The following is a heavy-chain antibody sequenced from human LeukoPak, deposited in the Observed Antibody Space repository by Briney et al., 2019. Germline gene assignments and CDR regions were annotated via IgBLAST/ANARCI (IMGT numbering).Heavy chain of an antibody. Sequence: ASVKVSCKASGYSFTSYWIGWVRQMPGKGLEWMGIINPGDSDTRYSPSFQGQVTISADKSISTAYLQWSSLKASDTAMYYCARHGGRGYRFDYDYWGQGILVTVSS. CDR1: GYSFTSYW. J-gene: IGHJ4*02. V-gene: IGHV5-51*01. D-gene: IGHD5-18*01. CDR3: ARHGGRGYRFDYDY. CDR2: INPGDSDT.